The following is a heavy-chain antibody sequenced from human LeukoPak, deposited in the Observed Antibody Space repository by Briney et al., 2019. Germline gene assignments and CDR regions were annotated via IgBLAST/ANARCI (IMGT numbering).Heavy chain of an antibody. J-gene: IGHJ6*03. CDR1: GFTFSSYS. CDR2: ISSSSSYI. D-gene: IGHD5-18*01. V-gene: IGHV3-21*01. CDR3: ARVGTAMVTIVAPYYMDV. Sequence: GGSLRLSCAASGFTFSSYSMNWVRQAPGKGLEWVPSISSSSSYIYYADSVKGRFTISRDNAKNSLSLQMNSLRAEDTAVYYCARVGTAMVTIVAPYYMDVWGKGTTVTVSS.